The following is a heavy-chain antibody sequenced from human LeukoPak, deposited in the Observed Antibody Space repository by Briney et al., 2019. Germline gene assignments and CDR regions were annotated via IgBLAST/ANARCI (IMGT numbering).Heavy chain of an antibody. V-gene: IGHV4-30-4*01. J-gene: IGHJ4*02. CDR1: GGSISSGDYY. CDR3: ARDHTGDYYDSSGPYGY. CDR2: IYYSGST. Sequence: SETLSLTRTVSGGSISSGDYYWSWIRQPPGKGLEWIGYIYYSGSTYYNPSLKSRVTISVDTSKNQFSLKLSSVTAADTAVYYCARDHTGDYYDSSGPYGYWGQGTLVTVSS. D-gene: IGHD3-22*01.